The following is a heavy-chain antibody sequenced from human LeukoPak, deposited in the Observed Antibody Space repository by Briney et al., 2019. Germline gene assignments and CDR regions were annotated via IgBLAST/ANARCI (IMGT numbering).Heavy chain of an antibody. Sequence: ASVKVSCKASGYTFSSSGIGWVRQAPGQGLEWMGWISAYNGNTNYAQKLQGRVTMTTDTSTSTAYMELRSLRSDDTAVYYCARQYSSSWYLADQSWFDPWGQGTLVTVSS. CDR2: ISAYNGNT. D-gene: IGHD6-13*01. CDR3: ARQYSSSWYLADQSWFDP. V-gene: IGHV1-18*01. J-gene: IGHJ5*02. CDR1: GYTFSSSG.